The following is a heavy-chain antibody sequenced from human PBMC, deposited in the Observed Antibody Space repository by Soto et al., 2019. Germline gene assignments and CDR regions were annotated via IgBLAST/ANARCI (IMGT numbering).Heavy chain of an antibody. D-gene: IGHD6-13*01. CDR3: ARDQNAGQPPGWFDP. CDR1: GYTFTTLG. Sequence: QVQLVQSEAEVKKPGASVKVSCKASGYTFTTLGFAWVRQAPGQGLEWMGWISSYSGATNLAQKFHGRLTLTTETSTSTAYMELRSLRSEDSAVYYCARDQNAGQPPGWFDPWGQGTLVTVSS. J-gene: IGHJ5*02. V-gene: IGHV1-18*01. CDR2: ISSYSGAT.